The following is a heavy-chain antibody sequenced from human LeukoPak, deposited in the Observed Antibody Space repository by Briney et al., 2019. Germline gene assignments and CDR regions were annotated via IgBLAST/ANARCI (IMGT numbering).Heavy chain of an antibody. V-gene: IGHV3-23*01. CDR3: AKDVGYCSSTTCCKPFDY. Sequence: GGSLRLSCAASGFTFSNYAMSWVRQAPGKGLEWVSAFSGSGGSTYYADSVKGRFTISRDNSKNTLYLQMNSLRAEDTAVYYCAKDVGYCSSTTCCKPFDYWGQGTLVTVSS. J-gene: IGHJ4*02. CDR2: FSGSGGST. D-gene: IGHD2-2*01. CDR1: GFTFSNYA.